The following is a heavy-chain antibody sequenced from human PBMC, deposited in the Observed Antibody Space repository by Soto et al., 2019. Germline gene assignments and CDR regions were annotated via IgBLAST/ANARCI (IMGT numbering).Heavy chain of an antibody. Sequence: GGSLRLPCAASGFTFSSYSMNWVRQAPGKGLEWVSYISTSSSTIYNADSVKGRFTISRDNAKNALYLQMNSLRAEDTAAYYCARARSTGIGFALEYWGQGTQVTVSS. CDR3: ARARSTGIGFALEY. CDR1: GFTFSSYS. V-gene: IGHV3-48*01. D-gene: IGHD3-10*01. CDR2: ISTSSSTI. J-gene: IGHJ4*02.